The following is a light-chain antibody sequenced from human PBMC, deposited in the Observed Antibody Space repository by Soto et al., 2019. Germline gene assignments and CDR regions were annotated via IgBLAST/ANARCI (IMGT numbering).Light chain of an antibody. J-gene: IGKJ2*01. CDR2: GTS. CDR3: QQYGGSPPYT. V-gene: IGKV3-20*01. Sequence: EVVLTQSPGTLSLSPGERASLSCRASQSVSTSYLAWYQRKPGQAPRLIIYGTSSRATGIPDRFSGSGSGTDFTLTISRLEPEDFAVYYCQQYGGSPPYTFGQGTKLEMK. CDR1: QSVSTSY.